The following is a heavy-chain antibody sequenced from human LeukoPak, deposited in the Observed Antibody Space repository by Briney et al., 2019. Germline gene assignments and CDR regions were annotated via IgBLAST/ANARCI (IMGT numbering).Heavy chain of an antibody. CDR2: INPSGGST. CDR1: GFTFTSYY. D-gene: IGHD3-10*01. V-gene: IGHV1-46*01. CDR3: ARTPWFGELLFYYFDY. Sequence: GASVKVSCKASGFTFTSYYMHWVRQAPGQGLEWMGIINPSGGSTSYAQKFQGRVTMTRDTSTSTVYMELSSLRSEDTAVYYCARTPWFGELLFYYFDYRGQGTLVTVSS. J-gene: IGHJ4*02.